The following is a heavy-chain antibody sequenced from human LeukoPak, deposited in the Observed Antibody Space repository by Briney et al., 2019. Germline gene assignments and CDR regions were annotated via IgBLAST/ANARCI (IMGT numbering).Heavy chain of an antibody. J-gene: IGHJ4*02. D-gene: IGHD3-9*01. CDR1: GFTFSSYW. Sequence: GGSLRLSCAASGFTFSSYWMSWVRQAPGKGLEWVANIKQDGSEKYHVDSVKGRFTISRDNAKNSLYLQMNSLRAEDTAVYYCARWSYDILTGCDYWGQGTLVTVSS. V-gene: IGHV3-7*01. CDR3: ARWSYDILTGCDY. CDR2: IKQDGSEK.